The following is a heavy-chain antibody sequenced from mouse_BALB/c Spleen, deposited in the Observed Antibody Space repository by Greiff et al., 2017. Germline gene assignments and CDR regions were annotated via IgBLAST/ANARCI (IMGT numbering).Heavy chain of an antibody. V-gene: IGHV5-9-4*01. CDR3: ARGGYYFDY. J-gene: IGHJ2*01. CDR1: GFTFSSYA. Sequence: EVKVVESGGGLVKPGGSLKLSCAASGFTFSSYAMSWVRQSPEKRLEWVAEISSGGSYTYYPDTVTGRFTISRDNAKNTLYLEMSSLRSEDTAMHYCARGGYYFDYWGQGTTLTVSS. CDR2: ISSGGSYT.